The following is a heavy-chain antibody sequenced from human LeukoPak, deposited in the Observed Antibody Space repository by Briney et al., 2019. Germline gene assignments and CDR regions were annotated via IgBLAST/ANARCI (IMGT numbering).Heavy chain of an antibody. CDR2: ISAYNGNT. D-gene: IGHD6-19*01. J-gene: IGHJ6*03. CDR1: GYTFTSYG. CDR3: ASVLAVAGTDYYYYYMDV. Sequence: ASVKVSCKASGYTFTSYGISWVRQAPGQGLEWMGWISAYNGNTNYAQELQGRVTMTTDTSTSTAYMELRSLRSDDTAVYYCASVLAVAGTDYYYYYMDVWGKGTTVTVSS. V-gene: IGHV1-18*01.